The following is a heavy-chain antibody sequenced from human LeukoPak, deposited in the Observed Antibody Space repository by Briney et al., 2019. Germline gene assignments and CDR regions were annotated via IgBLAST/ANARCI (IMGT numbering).Heavy chain of an antibody. CDR2: ISSSSSTI. CDR1: GLTFSSYS. Sequence: GGSLRLSCAASGLTFSSYSMNWVRQAPGKGLEWVSYISSSSSTIYYADSVKGRFTISRDNAKNSLYLQMNSLRAEDTAVYYCARDVYGSGSYTHWGQGTLVTVSS. CDR3: ARDVYGSGSYTH. V-gene: IGHV3-48*01. J-gene: IGHJ4*02. D-gene: IGHD3-10*01.